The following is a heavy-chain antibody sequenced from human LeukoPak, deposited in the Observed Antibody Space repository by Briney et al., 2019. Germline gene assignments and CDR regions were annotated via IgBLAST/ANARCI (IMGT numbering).Heavy chain of an antibody. V-gene: IGHV3-23*01. J-gene: IGHJ4*02. Sequence: GGSLRLSCAASGFTFSSYAMSWVRQVPGKGLEWVSVISGSGDNTYYADSVKGRFTISRDNSKNMLYLQMNSLRAEDTAVYYCARWKYSNSGIDDYWGQGTLVTVSS. D-gene: IGHD6-6*01. CDR3: ARWKYSNSGIDDY. CDR2: ISGSGDNT. CDR1: GFTFSSYA.